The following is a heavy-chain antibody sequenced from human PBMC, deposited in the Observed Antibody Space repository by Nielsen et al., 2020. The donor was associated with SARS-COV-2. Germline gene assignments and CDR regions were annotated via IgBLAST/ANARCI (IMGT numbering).Heavy chain of an antibody. Sequence: GGSLRLSCAASGFTFSDYYMSWIRQAPGKGLEWVSYISSSGSTIYYADSVKGRFTISRDNSKNTLYLQMNSLRAEDTAVYYCAKVAGEIYSYGSSYYYYGMDVWGQGTTVTVSS. V-gene: IGHV3-11*04. J-gene: IGHJ6*02. CDR3: AKVAGEIYSYGSSYYYYGMDV. D-gene: IGHD5-18*01. CDR2: ISSSGSTI. CDR1: GFTFSDYY.